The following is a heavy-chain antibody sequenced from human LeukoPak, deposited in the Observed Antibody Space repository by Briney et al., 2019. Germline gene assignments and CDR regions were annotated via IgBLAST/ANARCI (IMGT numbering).Heavy chain of an antibody. D-gene: IGHD7-27*01. CDR2: IDNRGST. J-gene: IGHJ4*02. CDR1: GGSFNFYF. V-gene: IGHV4-34*01. Sequence: SGTLSVTCTVSGGSFNFYFWHWIRQPSGKGLEWLADIDNRGSTQYNPSLRGRGTISVDTSRNHVSLRLTSVTAADTAVYFCARDSNWGFQWGPGTLVTVSS. CDR3: ARDSNWGFQ.